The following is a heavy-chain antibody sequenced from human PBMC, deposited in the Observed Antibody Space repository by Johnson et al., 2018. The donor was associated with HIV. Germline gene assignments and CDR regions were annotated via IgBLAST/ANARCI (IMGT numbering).Heavy chain of an antibody. D-gene: IGHD1-26*01. CDR1: GFTVSSNY. V-gene: IGHV3-9*01. CDR3: AKAFEPLGGSYLDAFDI. CDR2: ISWTSGSI. J-gene: IGHJ3*02. Sequence: VQLVETGGGLIQPGGSLRLSCAASGFTVSSNYMSWVRQAPGKGLEWVSGISWTSGSIGSADSVKGRFTISRDNAKNSLYLQMNSLRAEDTALYYCAKAFEPLGGSYLDAFDIWGQGTMVTVSS.